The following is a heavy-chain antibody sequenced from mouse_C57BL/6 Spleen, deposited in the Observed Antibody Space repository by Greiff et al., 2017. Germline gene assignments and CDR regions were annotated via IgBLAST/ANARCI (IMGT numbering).Heavy chain of an antibody. CDR1: GFSLTSYG. CDR3: ARIFITTVVATSYYAMDY. Sequence: VQLVESGPGLVQPSQSLSITCTVSGFSLTSYGVHWVRQSPGKGLEWLGVIWSGGSTDYNAAFISRLSISKDNSKSQVFFKMNSLQADDTAIYYCARIFITTVVATSYYAMDYWGQGTSVTVSS. V-gene: IGHV2-2*01. CDR2: IWSGGST. J-gene: IGHJ4*01. D-gene: IGHD1-1*01.